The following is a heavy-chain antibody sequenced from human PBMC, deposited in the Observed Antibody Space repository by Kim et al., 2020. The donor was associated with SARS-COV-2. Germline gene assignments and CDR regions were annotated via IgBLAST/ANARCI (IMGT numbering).Heavy chain of an antibody. Sequence: SETLSLTCTVSGGSISSSSYYWGWIRQPPGKGLEWIGSIYYSGSTYYSPSLKSRVTILVDTSKNQFSLKLSAVTAADTAVYYCAKYYDSSGDMFDYWGQGTLVTVSS. V-gene: IGHV4-39*07. CDR1: GGSISSSSYY. D-gene: IGHD3-22*01. CDR2: IYYSGST. J-gene: IGHJ4*02. CDR3: AKYYDSSGDMFDY.